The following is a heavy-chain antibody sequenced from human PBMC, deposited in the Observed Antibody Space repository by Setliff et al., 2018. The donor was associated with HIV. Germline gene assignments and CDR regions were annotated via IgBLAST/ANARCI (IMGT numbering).Heavy chain of an antibody. D-gene: IGHD3-10*01. J-gene: IGHJ6*03. CDR3: AREWRGRYYYYMDV. V-gene: IGHV4-31*03. CDR2: IYYSGTA. CDR1: GGSISSGAYY. Sequence: SETLSLTRTVSGGSISSGAYYWSWIRQHPEKGLEWIGYIYYSGTAYYNPSLKSRVTISLDTSKNQFSLKLTSVTAADTAVYYCAREWRGRYYYYMDVWGKGTTVTVSS.